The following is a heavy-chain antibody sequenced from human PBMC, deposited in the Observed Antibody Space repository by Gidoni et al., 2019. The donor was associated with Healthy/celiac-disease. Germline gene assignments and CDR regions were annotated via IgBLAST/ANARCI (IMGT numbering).Heavy chain of an antibody. V-gene: IGHV2-70*15. CDR1: GFSLVTSGMC. CDR3: ARVTYYGSGSYGMDV. J-gene: IGHJ6*02. CDR2: IDWDDDK. Sequence: QVTLRESGPALVKPTQTLPLTCPFYGFSLVTSGMCVSWIRQPPGKALEWLARIDWDDDKYYSTSLKTRLTISKDTSKNQVVLTMTNMDPVDTATYYCARVTYYGSGSYGMDVWGQGTTVTVSS. D-gene: IGHD3-10*01.